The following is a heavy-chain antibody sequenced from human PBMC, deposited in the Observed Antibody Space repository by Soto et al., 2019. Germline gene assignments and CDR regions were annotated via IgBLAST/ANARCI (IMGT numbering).Heavy chain of an antibody. D-gene: IGHD3-3*01. V-gene: IGHV1-18*04. CDR1: GYTFTCYC. J-gene: IGHJ6*02. CDR3: ARGGDTIFGVVTYYYYGMDV. Sequence: ASVKVSCKASGYTFTCYCISWVRQAPGQGLEWMGWNSAYNGNTNYAQKLQGRVTMTTDTSTSTAYMELRSLRSDDTAVYYCARGGDTIFGVVTYYYYGMDVWGQGTTVTVSS. CDR2: NSAYNGNT.